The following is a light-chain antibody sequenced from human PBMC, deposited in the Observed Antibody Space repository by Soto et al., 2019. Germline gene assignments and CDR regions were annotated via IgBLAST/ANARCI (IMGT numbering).Light chain of an antibody. CDR3: QQRSNWLIS. V-gene: IGKV3-11*01. J-gene: IGKJ3*01. CDR1: QSVSGY. Sequence: EIVSTQSPATLSLSPGERATLSCRASQSVSGYLAWYQQKPGQAPRLLIYDGSHRAAGIPSRFSGSGSGTDFTLTICGLEPEDFAVYYCQQRSNWLISFGPGTKVDI. CDR2: DGS.